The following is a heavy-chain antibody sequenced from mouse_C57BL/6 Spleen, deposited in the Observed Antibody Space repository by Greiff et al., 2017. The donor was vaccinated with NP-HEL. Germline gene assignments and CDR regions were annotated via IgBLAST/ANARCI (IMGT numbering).Heavy chain of an antibody. CDR3: ARRETKGYFDY. Sequence: QVQLKQPGAELVMPGASVKLSCKASGYTFTSYWMHWVKQRPGQGLEWIGEIDPSDSYTNYNQKFKGKSTLTVDKSSSTAYMQLSSLTSEDSAVYYCARRETKGYFDYWGQGTTLTVSS. CDR1: GYTFTSYW. J-gene: IGHJ2*01. CDR2: IDPSDSYT. V-gene: IGHV1-69*01.